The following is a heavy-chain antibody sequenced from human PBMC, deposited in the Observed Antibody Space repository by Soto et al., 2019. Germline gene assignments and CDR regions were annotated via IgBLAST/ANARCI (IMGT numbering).Heavy chain of an antibody. D-gene: IGHD3-10*01. CDR3: ASKVPGSTTRPDYWYFDL. CDR2: ISGGGDAT. Sequence: EVQLLESGGGLVQPGGSLRLSCAASGFTFISYAMNWVRQAPGKGLQWVSAISGGGDATFYADSVKGRFTISRDNSRNTVTLQMNSLGADDTAVYYCASKVPGSTTRPDYWYFDLWGRDTLVTVSS. J-gene: IGHJ2*01. V-gene: IGHV3-23*01. CDR1: GFTFISYA.